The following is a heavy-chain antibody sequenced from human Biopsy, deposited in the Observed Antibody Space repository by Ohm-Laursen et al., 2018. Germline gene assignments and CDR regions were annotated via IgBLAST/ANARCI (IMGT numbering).Heavy chain of an antibody. CDR3: AKGRSGGTGHGNWFDP. Sequence: SLRLSCAAPGSTFSGYAMSWVRQGPQKGLEGVSVVTGSGRSTYYTDSVKGRFSISRDNSNNTLYLQMNSLRVEDTAVYYCAKGRSGGTGHGNWFDPWGQGTLVIVSS. V-gene: IGHV3-23*01. D-gene: IGHD3-10*01. CDR2: VTGSGRST. J-gene: IGHJ5*02. CDR1: GSTFSGYA.